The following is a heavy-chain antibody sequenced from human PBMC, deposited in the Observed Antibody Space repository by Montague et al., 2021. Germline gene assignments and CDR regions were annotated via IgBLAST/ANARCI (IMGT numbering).Heavy chain of an antibody. CDR3: AVTNRYYYYGMDV. Sequence: SETLSLTCSVSGASISDYYWSWIRQPPGKGLEWIGYIYYSRSTNYNPSLKSRVTISVDTSKSQFSLKLSSVTAAATASYSCAVTNRYYYYGMDVWGQGTTVTVSS. V-gene: IGHV4-59*01. J-gene: IGHJ6*02. CDR2: IYYSRST. D-gene: IGHD1-14*01. CDR1: GASISDYY.